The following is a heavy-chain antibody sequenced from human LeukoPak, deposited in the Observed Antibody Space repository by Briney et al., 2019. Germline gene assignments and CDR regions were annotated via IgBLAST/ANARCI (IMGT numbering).Heavy chain of an antibody. CDR2: INPSGGST. CDR3: ARDVTPVVVTAIGDAFDI. J-gene: IGHJ3*02. CDR1: GYTFTSYY. V-gene: IGHV1-46*01. Sequence: ASVKVSCKASGYTFTSYYMHWVRQASGQGLEWMGIINPSGGSTSYAQKFQGRVTMTRDTSTSTVYMELSSLRSEDTAVYYCARDVTPVVVTAIGDAFDIWGQGTMVTVSS. D-gene: IGHD2-21*02.